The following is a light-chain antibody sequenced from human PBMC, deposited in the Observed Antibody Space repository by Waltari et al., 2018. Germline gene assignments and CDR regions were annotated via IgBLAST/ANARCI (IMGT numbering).Light chain of an antibody. V-gene: IGKV1-6*01. CDR3: LQDHGYPRT. CDR2: AAS. CDR1: QDIRNE. J-gene: IGKJ2*01. Sequence: AIQMTQSPFSLHASVGDRVTITCRVSQDIRNELGWYQQRPGKATCLLIYAASNLQGGGPSMFSCSGSGTNFSLTINSLQPEDFATYYCLQDHGYPRTFGQGTKLEIK.